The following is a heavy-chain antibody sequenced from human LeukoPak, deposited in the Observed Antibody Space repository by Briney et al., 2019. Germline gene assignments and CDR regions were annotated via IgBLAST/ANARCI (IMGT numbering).Heavy chain of an antibody. J-gene: IGHJ4*02. CDR1: GFPFSSYA. CDR3: AKDVGSIVGASDY. D-gene: IGHD1-26*01. V-gene: IGHV3-23*01. Sequence: TGGSLRLSCAASGFPFSSYAMSWVRQAPGRGLEWVSSITPSGGSTYYADSEKGRFTISRDNSKNTLYLQMNSLRAEDTAIFYCAKDVGSIVGASDYWGQGTLVTVSS. CDR2: ITPSGGST.